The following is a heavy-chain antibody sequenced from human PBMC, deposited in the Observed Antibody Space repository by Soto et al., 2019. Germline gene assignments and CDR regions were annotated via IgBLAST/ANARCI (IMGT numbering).Heavy chain of an antibody. J-gene: IGHJ5*02. Sequence: GGSLRLSCAASGFTFRSFTMNWVRQAPGKGLEWVSTISSNSAYIYYTDALRGRFTISRDNAKNSLHLQKNSLRAEDTAVYYCTRDASRDSSARGWFDPWGPGTLVTVSS. V-gene: IGHV3-21*01. CDR2: ISSNSAYI. D-gene: IGHD6-13*01. CDR1: GFTFRSFT. CDR3: TRDASRDSSARGWFDP.